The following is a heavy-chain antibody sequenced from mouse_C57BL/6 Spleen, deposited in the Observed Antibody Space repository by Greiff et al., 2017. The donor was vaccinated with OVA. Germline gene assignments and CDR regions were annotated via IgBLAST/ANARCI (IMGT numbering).Heavy chain of an antibody. CDR1: GFTFTDYY. CDR3: ARYRNYGNFYAMDY. V-gene: IGHV7-3*01. Sequence: EVMLVESGGGLVQPGGSLRLSCAASGFTFTDYYMSWVRQPPGKALEWLGFIRNKANGYTTEYSASVKGRFTISRDNSQSILYLQMNALRAEDSATYYCARYRNYGNFYAMDYWGQGTSVTVSS. CDR2: IRNKANGYTT. D-gene: IGHD2-1*01. J-gene: IGHJ4*01.